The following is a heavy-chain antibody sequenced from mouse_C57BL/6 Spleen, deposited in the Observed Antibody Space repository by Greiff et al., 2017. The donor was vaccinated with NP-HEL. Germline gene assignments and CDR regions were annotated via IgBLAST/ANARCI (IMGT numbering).Heavy chain of an antibody. CDR2: ISDGGSYT. V-gene: IGHV5-4*01. Sequence: EVKVVESGGGLVKPGGSLKLSCAASGFTFSSYAMSWVRQTPEKRLEWVATISDGGSYTYYPDNVKGRFTISRDNAKNNLYLQMSHLKSEDTAMYYCAREEGDGSSGYFDVWGTGTTVTVSS. J-gene: IGHJ1*03. D-gene: IGHD1-1*01. CDR1: GFTFSSYA. CDR3: AREEGDGSSGYFDV.